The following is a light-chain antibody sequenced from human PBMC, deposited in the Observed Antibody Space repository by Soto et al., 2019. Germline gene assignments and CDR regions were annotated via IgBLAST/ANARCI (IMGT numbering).Light chain of an antibody. V-gene: IGLV1-44*01. CDR3: AAWDDSLNGPV. J-gene: IGLJ3*02. CDR2: TNN. Sequence: QSVLTQPPSLSATPGQRVNISCSGSFSNIGDNAVNWYQQLPGAAPKLLIYTNNQRPSGVPDRFSGSKSGTSASLAISGLQSEDEADYYCAAWDDSLNGPVFGGGTKLTVL. CDR1: FSNIGDNA.